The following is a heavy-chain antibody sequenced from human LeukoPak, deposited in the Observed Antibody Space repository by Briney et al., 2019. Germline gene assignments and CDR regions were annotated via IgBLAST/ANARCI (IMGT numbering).Heavy chain of an antibody. CDR1: GFTFSSYS. CDR2: ISSSSSTI. J-gene: IGHJ4*02. V-gene: IGHV3-48*01. Sequence: PGGSLRLSCAASGFTFSSYSMNWVRQAPGKGLEWVSYISSSSSTIYYADSVQGRFTISRDNAKNSLYLQMNSLRAEDTAVYYCARGRSYGSGSPYFDYWGQGTLVTVSS. CDR3: ARGRSYGSGSPYFDY. D-gene: IGHD3-10*01.